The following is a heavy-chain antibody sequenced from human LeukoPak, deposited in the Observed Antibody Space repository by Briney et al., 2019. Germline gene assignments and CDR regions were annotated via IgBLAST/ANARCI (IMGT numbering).Heavy chain of an antibody. Sequence: GGSLRLSCAASGVTFSSYAMNWVRQAPGKGLEWVSAISGSGGSTYYADSMKGRFTISRDNSKNTLYLQMNTLRVEDTAVYYCAKDGNNDFWSGYYYYFDYWGQGTLVTVSS. V-gene: IGHV3-23*01. J-gene: IGHJ4*02. CDR2: ISGSGGST. CDR1: GVTFSSYA. D-gene: IGHD3-3*01. CDR3: AKDGNNDFWSGYYYYFDY.